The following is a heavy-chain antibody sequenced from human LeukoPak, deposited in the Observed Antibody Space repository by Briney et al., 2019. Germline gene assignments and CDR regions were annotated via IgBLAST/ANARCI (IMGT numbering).Heavy chain of an antibody. D-gene: IGHD3-22*01. CDR1: GLTLSTYA. J-gene: IGHJ6*03. Sequence: GASVKVSCKASGLTLSTYAISWVRQAPGQGLEWMGGIIPMFGSAHYAQKFQDRVTITTDESTTIAYMELSSLRAEDTAVYYCARVLGYDSIGYHSDYMDVWGKGTTVTVSS. CDR3: ARVLGYDSIGYHSDYMDV. V-gene: IGHV1-69*05. CDR2: IIPMFGSA.